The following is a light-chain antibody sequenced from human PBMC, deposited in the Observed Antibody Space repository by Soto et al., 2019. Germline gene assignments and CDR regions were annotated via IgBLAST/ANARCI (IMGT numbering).Light chain of an antibody. CDR3: SSYTSGTTLVV. CDR2: EVS. J-gene: IGLJ2*01. V-gene: IGLV2-14*01. CDR1: SSDVGSYNF. Sequence: QSALTQPASVSGSPGQSITISCSGTSSDVGSYNFVSWYQQHPGKAPKLMIYEVSNRPSGVSDRFSGSKSGNTASLTISGLQTEDEADYYCSSYTSGTTLVVFGGGTKLT.